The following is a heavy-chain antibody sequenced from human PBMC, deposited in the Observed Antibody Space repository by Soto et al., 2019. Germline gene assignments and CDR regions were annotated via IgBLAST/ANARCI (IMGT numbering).Heavy chain of an antibody. J-gene: IGHJ5*02. CDR3: ARSRGIAAAGPYNWFDP. D-gene: IGHD6-13*01. CDR2: IIPIFGTA. Sequence: QVQLVQSGAEVKKPGSSVKVSCKASGGTFSSYAISWVRQAPGHGLEWMGGIIPIFGTANYAQEFQGRVTITADESTSTAYMELSSLRSEDTAVYYCARSRGIAAAGPYNWFDPWGQGTLVTVSS. CDR1: GGTFSSYA. V-gene: IGHV1-69*01.